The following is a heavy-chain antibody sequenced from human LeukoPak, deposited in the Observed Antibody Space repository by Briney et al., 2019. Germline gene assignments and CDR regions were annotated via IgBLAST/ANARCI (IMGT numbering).Heavy chain of an antibody. CDR3: ARGRVTRARLRRDGYLLDY. J-gene: IGHJ4*02. CDR2: MNPNSGNT. Sequence: GASVKVSCKASGYTFTSYDINWVRQATGQGLEWMGWMNPNSGNTGYAQKFQGRVTMTRNTSISTAYMELSSLRSEDTAVYYCARGRVTRARLRRDGYLLDYWGQGTLVTVSS. D-gene: IGHD5-24*01. V-gene: IGHV1-8*01. CDR1: GYTFTSYD.